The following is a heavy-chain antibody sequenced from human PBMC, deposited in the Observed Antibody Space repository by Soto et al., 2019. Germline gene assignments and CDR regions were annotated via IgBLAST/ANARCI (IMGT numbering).Heavy chain of an antibody. V-gene: IGHV3-15*07. Sequence: RLSCAASGFTFSNAWINWVRQTPGRGLEWNERVKSKNDGGTTDFDTPVKSRIAISRDDSKNKVYLEMNSLQTEDTAMYYFTTDSYITTITVRFDYWGRGSLVTVSS. J-gene: IGHJ4*01. CDR2: VKSKNDGGTT. CDR3: TTDSYITTITVRFDY. D-gene: IGHD3-22*01. CDR1: GFTFSNAW.